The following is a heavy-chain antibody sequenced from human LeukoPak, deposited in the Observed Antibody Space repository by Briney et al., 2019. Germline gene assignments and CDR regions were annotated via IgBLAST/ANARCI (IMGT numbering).Heavy chain of an antibody. V-gene: IGHV1-2*02. CDR1: GYTFTGYY. CDR2: INPNSGGT. Sequence: GASVKVSCKASGYTFTGYYMHWVRQAPGQGLEWMGWINPNSGGTNYAQKFQGRVTMTRDTSISTAYMELSRLRSDDTAVYYCARGGVLMVYAIRKDAFDIWGQGTMVTVSS. J-gene: IGHJ3*02. CDR3: ARGGVLMVYAIRKDAFDI. D-gene: IGHD2-8*01.